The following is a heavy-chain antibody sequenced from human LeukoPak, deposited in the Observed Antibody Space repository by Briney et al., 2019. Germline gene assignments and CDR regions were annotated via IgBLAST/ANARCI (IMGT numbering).Heavy chain of an antibody. J-gene: IGHJ4*02. Sequence: ASVKVSCKASGYTFTGYYMHWVRQAPGQGLEWMGWINPNSGGTNYAQKFQGRVTITADKSTSTAYMELSSLRSEDTAVYYCARGYCSGGSCYRRYFDYWGQGTLVTVSS. D-gene: IGHD2-15*01. CDR1: GYTFTGYY. V-gene: IGHV1-2*02. CDR2: INPNSGGT. CDR3: ARGYCSGGSCYRRYFDY.